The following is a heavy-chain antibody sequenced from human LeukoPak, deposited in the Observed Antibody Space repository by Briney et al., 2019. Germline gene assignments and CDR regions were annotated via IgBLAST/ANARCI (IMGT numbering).Heavy chain of an antibody. CDR3: TREVRSAWASFDP. Sequence: SETLSLTCAVYGGSFSCYYWSWIGQPPGKWLEWIGEINHSGSTNYNPSLKSRVTISVDTSKNQFSLKLTSVTAADTAVYYCTREVRSAWASFDPWGQGTLVIVSS. V-gene: IGHV4-34*01. J-gene: IGHJ5*02. CDR1: GGSFSCYY. D-gene: IGHD1-26*01. CDR2: INHSGST.